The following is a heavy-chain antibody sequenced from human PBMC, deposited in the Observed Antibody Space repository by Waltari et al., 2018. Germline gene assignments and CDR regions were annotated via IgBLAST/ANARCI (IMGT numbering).Heavy chain of an antibody. J-gene: IGHJ4*02. D-gene: IGHD3-10*01. CDR1: GFTVSSTY. Sequence: EVQLVESGGGLIQPGGSLRLSCAASGFTVSSTYMSWVRQAPGKGLEWVSVIYSGGSTYYADSVKGRFTISRDNSKNTLYLQMNSLRAEDTAVYYCAREPYYYGSGSYFNWGQGTLVTVSS. V-gene: IGHV3-53*01. CDR2: IYSGGST. CDR3: AREPYYYGSGSYFN.